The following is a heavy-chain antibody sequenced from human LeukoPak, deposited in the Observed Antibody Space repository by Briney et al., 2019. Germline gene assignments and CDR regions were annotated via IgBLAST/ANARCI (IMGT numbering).Heavy chain of an antibody. D-gene: IGHD3-9*01. V-gene: IGHV3-30-3*01. CDR3: ATEMYYDILTGSGGAFDI. CDR1: GFTFSSYS. Sequence: GGSLRLSCAASGFTFSSYSFNWVRQAPGKGLEWVAVISYDGSNKYYADSVKGRFTISRDNSKNTLYLQMNSLRAEDTAVYYCATEMYYDILTGSGGAFDIWGQGTMVTVSS. J-gene: IGHJ3*02. CDR2: ISYDGSNK.